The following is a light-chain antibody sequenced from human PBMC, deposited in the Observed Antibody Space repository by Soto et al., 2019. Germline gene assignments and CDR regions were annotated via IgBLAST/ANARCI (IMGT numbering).Light chain of an antibody. CDR1: PSVSSN. V-gene: IGKV3-15*01. CDR3: QQYKNWPQT. CDR2: GAS. J-gene: IGKJ1*01. Sequence: EIVMTQSPATLSVSPGERATLSCRASPSVSSNLAWYQQKPGQAPRRLIYGASTRATGIPARFSGSGSGTDFTLTISSLQSEDFAVYYCQQYKNWPQTFGQGTKVDIK.